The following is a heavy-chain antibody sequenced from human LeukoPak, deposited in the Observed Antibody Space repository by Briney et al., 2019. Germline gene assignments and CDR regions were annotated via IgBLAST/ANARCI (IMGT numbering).Heavy chain of an antibody. CDR2: ISYDGNER. J-gene: IGHJ5*02. Sequence: GGSLRLSCAASGFSFNDCAVHWVRQAPGKGLEWVATISYDGNERYYADSVKGRFTISRDNSKNTLYLQMSNLKTDDTAVYYCAAAISGVRGWFDPWGQGTLVTVSS. CDR3: AAAISGVRGWFDP. CDR1: GFSFNDCA. V-gene: IGHV3-30*04. D-gene: IGHD3-10*02.